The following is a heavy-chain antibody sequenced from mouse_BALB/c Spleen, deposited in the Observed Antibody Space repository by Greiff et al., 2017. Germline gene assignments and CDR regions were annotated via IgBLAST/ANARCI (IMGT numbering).Heavy chain of an antibody. Sequence: QVQLQQPGAELVKPGASVKLSCKASGYTFTSYWMHWVKQRPGQGLEWIGEINPSNGRTNYNEKFKSKATLTVDKSSSTAYMQLSSLTSEDSAVYYCARYGYLYAMDYWGQGTSVTVSS. D-gene: IGHD2-2*01. V-gene: IGHV1S81*02. J-gene: IGHJ4*01. CDR2: INPSNGRT. CDR3: ARYGYLYAMDY. CDR1: GYTFTSYW.